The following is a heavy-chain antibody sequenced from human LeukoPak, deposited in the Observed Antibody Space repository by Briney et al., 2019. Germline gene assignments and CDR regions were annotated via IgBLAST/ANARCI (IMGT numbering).Heavy chain of an antibody. Sequence: PSETLSLTCTVSDDSINNNYRSWIRQPPGKGLEWIGYISYSATTNYNPSLKSRVSFSIDTSKNQFSLKLTSVSAADTAVYFCATGHSSGWFDYWGQGTLVSVSS. D-gene: IGHD6-19*01. J-gene: IGHJ4*02. CDR2: ISYSATT. CDR3: ATGHSSGWFDY. CDR1: DDSINNNY. V-gene: IGHV4-59*01.